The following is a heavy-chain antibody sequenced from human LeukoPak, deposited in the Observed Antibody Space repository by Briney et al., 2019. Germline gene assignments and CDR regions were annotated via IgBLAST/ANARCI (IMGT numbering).Heavy chain of an antibody. D-gene: IGHD3-22*01. V-gene: IGHV3-30-3*01. CDR3: ARDQHSSGYYYLDY. Sequence: GGSLRLSCAASGFTFSSYAMHWVRQAPGKGLEWVAVISYDGSNKYYADSVKGRFTISGDNSKNTLYLQMNSLRAEDTAVYYCARDQHSSGYYYLDYWGQGTLVTVSS. CDR1: GFTFSSYA. J-gene: IGHJ4*02. CDR2: ISYDGSNK.